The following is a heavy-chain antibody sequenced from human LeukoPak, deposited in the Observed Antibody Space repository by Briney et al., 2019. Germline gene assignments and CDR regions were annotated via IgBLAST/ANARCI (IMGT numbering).Heavy chain of an antibody. J-gene: IGHJ3*02. CDR1: GYTFTSYA. Sequence: ASVKVSCKASGYTFTSYAMHWVRQAPGQRLEWMGWINAGNGNTKYSQKFQGRVTITRDTSASTAYMELSSLRSDDTAVYYCARESSGWYFGDAFDIWGQGTMVTVSS. D-gene: IGHD6-19*01. V-gene: IGHV1-3*01. CDR3: ARESSGWYFGDAFDI. CDR2: INAGNGNT.